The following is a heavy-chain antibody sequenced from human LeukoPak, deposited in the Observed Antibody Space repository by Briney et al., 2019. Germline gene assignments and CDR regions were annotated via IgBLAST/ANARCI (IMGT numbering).Heavy chain of an antibody. V-gene: IGHV3-11*01. CDR3: ARSIGSYYTMDV. D-gene: IGHD3-22*01. CDR1: GFTLSDYY. Sequence: GGSLRLSCVACGFTLSDYYMNWIRHAPGRGLGWVSYISGSGSDLYYADSVKGRFTISRDNAKNSLYLQMNSLRAEDTAVYYCARSIGSYYTMDVWGQGTTVTVSS. J-gene: IGHJ6*02. CDR2: ISGSGSDL.